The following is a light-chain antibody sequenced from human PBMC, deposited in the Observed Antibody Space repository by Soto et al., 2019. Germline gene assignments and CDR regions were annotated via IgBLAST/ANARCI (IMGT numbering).Light chain of an antibody. CDR2: GVTGGIVG. J-gene: IGLJ2*01. CDR1: SGYSNYK. CDR3: GADHGSGSNFVHVV. V-gene: IGLV9-49*01. Sequence: QLVLTQPPSASASLGASVTLTCTLSSGYSNYKVDWYQQSPGKGPRFVMRGVTGGIVGSKGDGIPDRFSVFGSGLNRYLTIKNIQEEDESDYHCGADHGSGSNFVHVVFGGGTKLIVL.